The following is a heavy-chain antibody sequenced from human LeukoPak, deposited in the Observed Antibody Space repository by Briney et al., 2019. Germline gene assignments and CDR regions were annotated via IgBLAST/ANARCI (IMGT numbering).Heavy chain of an antibody. Sequence: ASVKVSCKASGYTFTSYDINWVRQATGQGLEWTGWMNPNSGNTGYAQKFQGRVTMTRNTSISTAYMELSSLRSEDTAVYYCARGNAGAYYYYYYMDVWGKGTTVTVSS. D-gene: IGHD7-27*01. CDR2: MNPNSGNT. CDR3: ARGNAGAYYYYYYMDV. CDR1: GYTFTSYD. V-gene: IGHV1-8*01. J-gene: IGHJ6*03.